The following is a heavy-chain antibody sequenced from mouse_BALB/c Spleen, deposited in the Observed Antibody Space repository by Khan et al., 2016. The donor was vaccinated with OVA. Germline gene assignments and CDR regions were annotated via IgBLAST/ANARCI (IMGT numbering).Heavy chain of an antibody. CDR2: INYSGST. CDR1: GYSITSEYA. J-gene: IGHJ3*01. Sequence: EVQLQESGPGLVKPSQSLSLTCTVTGYSITSEYAWNWIRQFPENKLEWMGYINYSGSTRFNPSLKSRTSITRDTSTNQFFLQLNSVTTEDTATYYCTRKDYYDYDPFPYWGQGTLVTVSA. D-gene: IGHD2-4*01. V-gene: IGHV3-2*02. CDR3: TRKDYYDYDPFPY.